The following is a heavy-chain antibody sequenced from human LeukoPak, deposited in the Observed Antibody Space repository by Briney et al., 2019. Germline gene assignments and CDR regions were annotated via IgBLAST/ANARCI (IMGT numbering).Heavy chain of an antibody. Sequence: GGTLRLSCAASGYTFSSYGMSWVRQAPGKGLEWVSAISGSGGSTYYADSVKGRFTISRDNSKNTLYLQMNSLRAEDTAVYYCARDHGGWAYNWFDPWGQGTLVTVSS. J-gene: IGHJ5*02. CDR2: ISGSGGST. CDR3: ARDHGGWAYNWFDP. CDR1: GYTFSSYG. D-gene: IGHD6-19*01. V-gene: IGHV3-23*01.